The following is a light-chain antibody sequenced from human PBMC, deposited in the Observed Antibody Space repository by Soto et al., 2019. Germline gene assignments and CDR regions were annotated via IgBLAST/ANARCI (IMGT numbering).Light chain of an antibody. Sequence: EIVMTQSPATLSVSPGERATLSCRASQSVSSNLAWYQQKPGQAPRLLIYGASTRATGIPARFSGSGSGTEFTLTISSLQSEDFAVYYCQQYNNWPSITFGQGTRLET. J-gene: IGKJ5*01. CDR2: GAS. CDR3: QQYNNWPSIT. V-gene: IGKV3-15*01. CDR1: QSVSSN.